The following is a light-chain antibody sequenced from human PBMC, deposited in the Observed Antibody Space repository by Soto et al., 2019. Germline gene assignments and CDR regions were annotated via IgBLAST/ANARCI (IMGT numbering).Light chain of an antibody. V-gene: IGKV3-15*01. Sequence: EIAMTQSPATLSVSPGERATLSCRASQSISTELAWYQQIPGQPPRLLIYSASTRATGVPARFTASGSGSDFTLTISVLQSEDLSSYYCQQGYNWPLTFGQGTRLE. J-gene: IGKJ2*01. CDR1: QSISTE. CDR3: QQGYNWPLT. CDR2: SAS.